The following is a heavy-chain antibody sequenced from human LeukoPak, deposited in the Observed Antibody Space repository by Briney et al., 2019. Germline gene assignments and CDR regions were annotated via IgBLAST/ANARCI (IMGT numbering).Heavy chain of an antibody. CDR1: GFTLSTYW. D-gene: IGHD3-10*01. V-gene: IGHV3-74*01. CDR2: ISPDGSIT. CDR3: ATPGSY. Sequence: GGSLRLSCAASGFTLSTYWMHWVRQGPGKGLVWVSYISPDGSITRYADSVKGRFTICRDNAKNTLYLQVNRLRAEDTGVYFCATPGSYGGRGPLAT. J-gene: IGHJ2*01.